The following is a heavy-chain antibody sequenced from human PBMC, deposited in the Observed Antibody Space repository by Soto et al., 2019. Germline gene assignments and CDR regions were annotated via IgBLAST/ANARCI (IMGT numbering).Heavy chain of an antibody. V-gene: IGHV4-4*07. J-gene: IGHJ4*02. CDR3: ARDGLPYFDY. D-gene: IGHD4-17*01. Sequence: QVQLQESGPGLVKPSETLSLTCTVSGGSISSYYWSWIRQPAGKGLEWIGRIYTTGSTNYNPSLKSRVTRSVDTAKNQFSLKLSSVTAADAAVYYCARDGLPYFDYWGQGTLVTVSS. CDR1: GGSISSYY. CDR2: IYTTGST.